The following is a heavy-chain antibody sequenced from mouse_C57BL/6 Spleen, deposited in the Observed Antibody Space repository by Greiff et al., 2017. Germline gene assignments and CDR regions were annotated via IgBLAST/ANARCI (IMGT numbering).Heavy chain of an antibody. Sequence: VQLQPPGAGLVKPGASVKMSCKASGYTFTSYWITWVKQRPGQGLEWIGDIYPGSGSTNYNEKFKSKVTLTVDTSSSTAYMQLSSLTSEDSAVYYCAREELGRVYCDYWGQGTTLTVSS. V-gene: IGHV1-55*01. CDR3: AREELGRVYCDY. CDR2: IYPGSGST. D-gene: IGHD4-1*01. CDR1: GYTFTSYW. J-gene: IGHJ2*01.